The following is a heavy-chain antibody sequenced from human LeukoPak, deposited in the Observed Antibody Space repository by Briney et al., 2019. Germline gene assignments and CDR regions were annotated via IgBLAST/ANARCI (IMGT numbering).Heavy chain of an antibody. CDR1: GYTFTGYY. J-gene: IGHJ4*02. CDR3: ASLWGYCSGGSCDGMGY. V-gene: IGHV1-2*06. Sequence: GASVKVSCKASGYTFTGYYMHWVRQAPGQGLEWMGRINPNSGGTNYAQKFQGRVTMTRDTSISTAYMELSRLRSDDTAVYYCASLWGYCSGGSCDGMGYWGQGTLVTVSS. D-gene: IGHD2-15*01. CDR2: INPNSGGT.